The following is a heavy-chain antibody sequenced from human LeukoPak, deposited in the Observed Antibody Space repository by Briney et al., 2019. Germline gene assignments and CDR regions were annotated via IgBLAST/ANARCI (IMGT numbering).Heavy chain of an antibody. D-gene: IGHD3-3*01. J-gene: IGHJ5*02. CDR3: AAGPFWSGYPNWFDP. V-gene: IGHV1-58*02. CDR2: IVVGSGNT. CDR1: GFTFTSSA. Sequence: SVKVSCKASGFTFTSSAMQWVRQAHGQRLEWIGWIVVGSGNTNYAQKFQERVTITRDMSTSTAYMELSSLRSEDTAVYYCAAGPFWSGYPNWFDPWGQGTLVTVSS.